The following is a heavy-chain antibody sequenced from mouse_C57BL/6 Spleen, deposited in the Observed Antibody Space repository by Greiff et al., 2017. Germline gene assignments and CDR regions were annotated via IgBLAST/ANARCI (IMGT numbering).Heavy chain of an antibody. CDR3: ARDEDGYSPSYFGV. J-gene: IGHJ1*03. CDR1: GYTFTSYW. Sequence: QVQLQQPGAELVRPGTSVKLSCKASGYTFTSYWMHWVKQRPGQGLEWIGVIDPSDSYTNYNQKFKGKATLTVDTSSSTAYMQLSSLTSEDSAVYYRARDEDGYSPSYFGVWGTGTTVTVSS. D-gene: IGHD2-3*01. V-gene: IGHV1-59*01. CDR2: IDPSDSYT.